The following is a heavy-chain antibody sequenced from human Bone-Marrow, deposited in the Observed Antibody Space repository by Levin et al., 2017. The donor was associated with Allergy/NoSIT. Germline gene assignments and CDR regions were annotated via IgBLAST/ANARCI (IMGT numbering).Heavy chain of an antibody. CDR1: GFTFGDYA. D-gene: IGHD3-10*01. CDR3: SRFGGFDV. Sequence: GGSLRLSCTTSGFTFGDYAMSWFRQAPGKGLEWLSFIRSKAYDGTTEYAASVKGRFTISRDDSNSIAYLQMNSLKTEDTAAYYCSRFGGFDVWGQGTLVTVSS. J-gene: IGHJ4*02. CDR2: IRSKAYDGTT. V-gene: IGHV3-49*03.